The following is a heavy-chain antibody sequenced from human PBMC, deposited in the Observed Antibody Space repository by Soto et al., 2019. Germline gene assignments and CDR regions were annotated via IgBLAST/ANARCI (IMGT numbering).Heavy chain of an antibody. CDR2: ISWNSGNI. J-gene: IGHJ6*03. D-gene: IGHD2-2*01. V-gene: IGHV3-9*01. CDR1: GFTFENYA. CDR3: AKDNWGQYHYYYMDV. Sequence: EVQLVESGGGLVQPGRSLRLSCAASGFTFENYAMHWVRHAPGKGLEWVSGISWNSGNIGYAGSVKGRFTISRDNANKILSLELNNLGGDDTALYYCAKDNWGQYHYYYMDVWGKGTTVTVAS.